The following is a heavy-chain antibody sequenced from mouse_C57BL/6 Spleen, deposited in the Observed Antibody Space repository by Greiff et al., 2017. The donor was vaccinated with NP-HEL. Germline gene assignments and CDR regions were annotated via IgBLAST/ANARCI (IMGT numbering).Heavy chain of an antibody. CDR3: ARDEYDSSFYAMDY. Sequence: VQLQQSVAELVRPGASVKLSCTASGFNIKNTYMHWVKQRPEQGLEWIGRIDPANGNTKYAPKFQGKATITADTSSNTAYLQLSSLTSEDTEIYDGARDEYDSSFYAMDYWGQGTSVTGAS. D-gene: IGHD2-4*01. V-gene: IGHV14-3*01. J-gene: IGHJ4*01. CDR1: GFNIKNTY. CDR2: IDPANGNT.